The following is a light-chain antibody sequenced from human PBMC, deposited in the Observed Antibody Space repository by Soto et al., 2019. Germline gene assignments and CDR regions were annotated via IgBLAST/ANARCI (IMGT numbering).Light chain of an antibody. V-gene: IGKV1-39*01. CDR1: QSITTY. Sequence: DIQMTQAPSSLSAYVGDRITIPCRASQSITTYLNWYQHKPGKAPKLLICAASSLPSGVPSRFSGSGSGTEFTLTISSLQPEDSATYYCQQGSSTPCTFGPGTKVDIK. CDR2: AAS. J-gene: IGKJ3*01. CDR3: QQGSSTPCT.